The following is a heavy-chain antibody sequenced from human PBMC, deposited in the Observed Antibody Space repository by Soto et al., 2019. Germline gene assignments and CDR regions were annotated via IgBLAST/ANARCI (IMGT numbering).Heavy chain of an antibody. Sequence: PSETLSLTCTVSGGSISSYYWSWIRQPPGKGLEWIGYIYYSGSTNYNPSLKSRVTISVDTSKNQFSLKLSSVTAADTAVYYCARGEGPTTVYFDYWGQGTLVTVSS. CDR1: GGSISSYY. V-gene: IGHV4-59*01. CDR2: IYYSGST. D-gene: IGHD3-16*01. CDR3: ARGEGPTTVYFDY. J-gene: IGHJ4*02.